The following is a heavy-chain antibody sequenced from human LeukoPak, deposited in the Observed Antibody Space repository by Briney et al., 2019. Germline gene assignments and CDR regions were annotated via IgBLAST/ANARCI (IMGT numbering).Heavy chain of an antibody. D-gene: IGHD6-13*01. V-gene: IGHV3-7*01. CDR1: GVTFRDYW. CDR2: VEQDGTEK. Sequence: GGSLRLSCDASGVTFRDYWMTWVRQSPGKGLEWVANVEQDGTEKFYVDYVKGRFTIYRDKGKNSPYLQMNSLRVEDTAIYYCARAGGTSWADHWGQGTLVTVSS. CDR3: ARAGGTSWADH. J-gene: IGHJ4*02.